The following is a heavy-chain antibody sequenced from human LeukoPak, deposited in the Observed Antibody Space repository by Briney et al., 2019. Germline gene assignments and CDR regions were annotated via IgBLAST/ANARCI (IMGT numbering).Heavy chain of an antibody. D-gene: IGHD3-22*01. CDR3: ARGLDYYDSSLYGMDV. J-gene: IGHJ6*02. CDR2: IYPGDSDT. CDR1: GYSFTSYW. V-gene: IGHV5-51*01. Sequence: LGESLKISCKGSGYSFTSYWIGWVRQMPGKGLEWMGIIYPGDSDTRYSPSFQGQVTISADKSISTAYLQWSSLKASDTAMYYCARGLDYYDSSLYGMDVWGQGTTVTVSS.